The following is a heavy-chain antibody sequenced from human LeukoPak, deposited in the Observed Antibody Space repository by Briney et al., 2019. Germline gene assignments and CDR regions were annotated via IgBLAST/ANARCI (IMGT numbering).Heavy chain of an antibody. D-gene: IGHD2-8*01. CDR2: INHSGST. CDR1: GGSFSGYY. V-gene: IGHV4-34*01. J-gene: IGHJ4*02. Sequence: PSETLSLTCAVYGGSFSGYYWGWIRQPPGKGLEWIGEINHSGSTNYNPSLKSRVTISVDTSKNQFSLKLSSVTAADTAVYYCARDGGSYSLDYWGQGTLVTVSS. CDR3: ARDGGSYSLDY.